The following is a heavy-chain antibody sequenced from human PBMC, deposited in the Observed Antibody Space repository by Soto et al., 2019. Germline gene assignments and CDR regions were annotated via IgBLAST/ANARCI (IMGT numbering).Heavy chain of an antibody. D-gene: IGHD2-15*01. J-gene: IGHJ3*02. Sequence: PGESLQISCKGSGYSFTSYWISCVRQMPGKGLEGMGMIDPSDSYTNYSPSFQGPVNISPDKSIRTAYLQWSRLNASDTAMYDCARHGYPRYKVVAAYDAFDIWGQGTMVTVSS. CDR2: IDPSDSYT. V-gene: IGHV5-10-1*01. CDR1: GYSFTSYW. CDR3: ARHGYPRYKVVAAYDAFDI.